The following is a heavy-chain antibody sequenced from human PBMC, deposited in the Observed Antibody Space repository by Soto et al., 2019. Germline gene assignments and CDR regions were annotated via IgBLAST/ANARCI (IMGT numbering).Heavy chain of an antibody. Sequence: EVLLVESGGGMVQPGGSLKLSFAASGFVFKDSSIHWVRQASGKGLEWVGRIRDRGHSYATANAESVKGRFTISRDDSNNTAYLQMSGLKTEDTAIYYCTRLISAAHDYWGQGTLVTVSS. CDR3: TRLISAAHDY. CDR2: IRDRGHSYAT. D-gene: IGHD3-10*01. CDR1: GFVFKDSS. V-gene: IGHV3-73*01. J-gene: IGHJ4*02.